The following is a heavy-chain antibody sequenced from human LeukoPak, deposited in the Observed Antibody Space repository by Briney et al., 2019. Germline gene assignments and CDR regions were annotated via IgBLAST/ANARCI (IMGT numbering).Heavy chain of an antibody. Sequence: SVKVSCKASGYTFTSYGISWVRQAPGQGLEWMGGIIPIFGTANYAQKFQGRVTITTDESTSTAYMELSSLRSEDTAVYYCARAFWSGYLSWFDYWGQGTLVTVSS. D-gene: IGHD3-3*01. V-gene: IGHV1-69*05. J-gene: IGHJ4*02. CDR1: GYTFTSYG. CDR3: ARAFWSGYLSWFDY. CDR2: IIPIFGTA.